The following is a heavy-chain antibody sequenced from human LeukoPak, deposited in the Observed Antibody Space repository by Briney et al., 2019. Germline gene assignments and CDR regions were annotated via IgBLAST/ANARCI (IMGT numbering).Heavy chain of an antibody. CDR3: ARTYYDTLTGYYSGGGPFDY. V-gene: IGHV4-61*02. CDR1: GGSISSGSQY. Sequence: SSETLSLTCTVSGGSISSGSQYWSWIRQPAGKGLEWVGRIYISGRTNYNPSLKSRVTISIDTSKNQFSLKLSSVSAADTAVYYCARTYYDTLTGYYSGGGPFDYWGQGTLVTVSS. CDR2: IYISGRT. D-gene: IGHD3-9*01. J-gene: IGHJ4*02.